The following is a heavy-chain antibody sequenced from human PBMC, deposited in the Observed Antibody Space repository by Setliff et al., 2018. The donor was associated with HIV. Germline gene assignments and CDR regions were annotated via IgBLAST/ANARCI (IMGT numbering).Heavy chain of an antibody. V-gene: IGHV4-4*08. CDR2: IYTSGST. D-gene: IGHD2-15*01. CDR1: GGSISSYY. J-gene: IGHJ3*02. CDR3: ARSGTLGYCSGGSCYSGLVGAFDI. Sequence: SCKASGGSISSYYWSWIRQPPGKGLEWIGYIYTSGSTNYNPSLKSRVTISVDTSKNQFSLKLSSVTAADTAVYYCARSGTLGYCSGGSCYSGLVGAFDIWGQGTMVTVSS.